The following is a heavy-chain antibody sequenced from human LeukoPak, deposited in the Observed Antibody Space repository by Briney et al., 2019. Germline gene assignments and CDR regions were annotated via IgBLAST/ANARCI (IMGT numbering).Heavy chain of an antibody. CDR2: IYYSGST. Sequence: SETLSLTCTVSGGSISSHYWSWIRQPPGKGLEWIGYIYYSGSTNYNPSLKSRVTISVDTSKNQFSLKLSSVTAADTAVYYCARDRDAGRTVTTNYYYMDVWGKGTTVTVSS. D-gene: IGHD4-11*01. CDR1: GGSISSHY. V-gene: IGHV4-59*11. CDR3: ARDRDAGRTVTTNYYYMDV. J-gene: IGHJ6*03.